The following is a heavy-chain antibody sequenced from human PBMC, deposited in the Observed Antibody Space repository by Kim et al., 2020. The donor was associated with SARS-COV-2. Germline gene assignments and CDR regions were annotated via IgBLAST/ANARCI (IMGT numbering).Heavy chain of an antibody. J-gene: IGHJ6*02. CDR3: AKRLDKGSYGMDF. CDR1: GFTFSTYG. D-gene: IGHD2-15*01. V-gene: IGHV3-23*01. CDR2: ISGSGATT. Sequence: GGSLRLSCAASGFTFSTYGMNWVRQAAGKGLEWVSSISGSGATTYYTDSVKGRFTISRDNSKNTLFLQMNSLRAEDTAAYYCAKRLDKGSYGMDFWGQGTTVNVSS.